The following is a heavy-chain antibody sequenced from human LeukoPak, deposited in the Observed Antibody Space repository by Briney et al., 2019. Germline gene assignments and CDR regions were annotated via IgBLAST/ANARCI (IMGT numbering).Heavy chain of an antibody. CDR2: IYTSGST. J-gene: IGHJ6*03. D-gene: IGHD3-10*01. Sequence: SETLSLTCTVSGGSISSYYWSWIRQPAGKGLEWIGRIYTSGSTNYNPSLKSRVTMSVDTSTNQFSLKLSSVTAADTAVYYCARWFGELLPYYYYMDAWGKGTTVTVSS. CDR3: ARWFGELLPYYYYMDA. CDR1: GGSISSYY. V-gene: IGHV4-4*07.